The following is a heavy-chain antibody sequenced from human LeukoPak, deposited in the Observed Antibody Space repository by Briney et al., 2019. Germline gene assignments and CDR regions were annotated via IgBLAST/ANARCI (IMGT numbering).Heavy chain of an antibody. CDR2: VFNNGGT. V-gene: IGHV4-59*01. D-gene: IGHD5-12*01. J-gene: IGHJ4*02. Sequence: SETLSLTSSVAGGSIGSYHWNWIRQPSGKGLEWIGIVFNNGGTKHNPSLKSRVAISVDTSKNQFALKLSSVTAADTAVYYCVASYGGYVLDYWGQGALVIVSS. CDR1: GGSIGSYH. CDR3: VASYGGYVLDY.